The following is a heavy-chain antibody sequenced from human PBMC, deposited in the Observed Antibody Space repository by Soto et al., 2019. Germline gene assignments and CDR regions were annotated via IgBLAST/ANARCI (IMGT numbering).Heavy chain of an antibody. D-gene: IGHD3-10*01. CDR3: ARDRSMRFGESLLPPRY. V-gene: IGHV1-18*01. J-gene: IGHJ4*02. Sequence: ASVKVSCKASGYTFTSYGISWVRQAPGQGLEWMGWISAYNGNTNYAQKLQGRVTMTTDTSTSTAYMELRSLRSDDTAVYYCARDRSMRFGESLLPPRYWGQGTLVTVSS. CDR1: GYTFTSYG. CDR2: ISAYNGNT.